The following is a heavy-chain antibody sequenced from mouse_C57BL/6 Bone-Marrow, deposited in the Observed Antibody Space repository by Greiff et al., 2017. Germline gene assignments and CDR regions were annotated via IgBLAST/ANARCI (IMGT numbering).Heavy chain of an antibody. V-gene: IGHV1-81*01. J-gene: IGHJ4*01. D-gene: IGHD1-2*01. CDR2: IYPRSGNT. CDR1: GYTFTSYG. Sequence: VQLQQSGAELARPGASVKLSCKASGYTFTSYGISWVKQRTGQGLEWIGEIYPRSGNTYYNEKFMGKDTLTADKSSSTAYMELRSLTSEDSAVYFCARRRPYAMDYWGQGTSVTVSS. CDR3: ARRRPYAMDY.